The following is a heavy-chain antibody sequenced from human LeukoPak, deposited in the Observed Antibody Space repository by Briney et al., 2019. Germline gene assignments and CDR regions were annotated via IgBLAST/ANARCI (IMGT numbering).Heavy chain of an antibody. CDR2: ISSDGSNK. CDR3: ARGRGRIAVAVEFDY. Sequence: GGSLRLSCAASGFTFSSYGMHWVRQAPGKGLEWVAVISSDGSNKYYADSVKGRFTISRDNSKNTLYLQVNSLRADDPAVYYCARGRGRIAVAVEFDYWGQGTLVTVSS. J-gene: IGHJ4*02. D-gene: IGHD6-19*01. CDR1: GFTFSSYG. V-gene: IGHV3-30*03.